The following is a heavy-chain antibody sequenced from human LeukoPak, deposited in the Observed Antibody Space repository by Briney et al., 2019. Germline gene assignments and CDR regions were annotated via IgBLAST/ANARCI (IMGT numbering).Heavy chain of an antibody. CDR3: AREHGNYLKH. J-gene: IGHJ4*02. CDR1: GLTFSSYS. Sequence: QPGGSLRLSCAASGLTFSSYSMNWVRQAPGNGLEWISYISSGSLTTHYADSVKGRFTTSRDNANNSLFLQMNSLRAEDTAVYYCAREHGNYLKHWGQGTLVTVSS. D-gene: IGHD1-7*01. CDR2: ISSGSLTT. V-gene: IGHV3-48*01.